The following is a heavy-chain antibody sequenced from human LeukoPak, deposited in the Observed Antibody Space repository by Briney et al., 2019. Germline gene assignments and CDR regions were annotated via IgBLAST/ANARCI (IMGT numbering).Heavy chain of an antibody. CDR3: ARSNWSGFDY. Sequence: PSQTLSLTCTVSGGSISSGSYYWSWIRQPAGKGLEWIGRIYTSGSTNYNPSLKSRVTISVDTSKNQLSLKLSSVTAADTAVYYCARSNWSGFDYWGQGTLVTVSS. CDR1: GGSISSGSYY. CDR2: IYTSGST. D-gene: IGHD3-3*01. J-gene: IGHJ4*02. V-gene: IGHV4-61*02.